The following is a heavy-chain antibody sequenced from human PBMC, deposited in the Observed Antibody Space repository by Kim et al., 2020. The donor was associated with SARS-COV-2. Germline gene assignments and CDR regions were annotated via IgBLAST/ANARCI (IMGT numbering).Heavy chain of an antibody. D-gene: IGHD2-15*01. J-gene: IGHJ6*02. V-gene: IGHV3-7*01. CDR3: AREGYCSGGSCPPRLYYYGMDV. CDR1: GFTFSSYW. Sequence: GGSLRLSCAASGFTFSSYWMSWVRQAPGKGLEWVANIKQDGSEKYYVDSVKGRFTISRDNAKNSLYLQMNSLRAEDTAVYYCAREGYCSGGSCPPRLYYYGMDVWGQGTTVTVSS. CDR2: IKQDGSEK.